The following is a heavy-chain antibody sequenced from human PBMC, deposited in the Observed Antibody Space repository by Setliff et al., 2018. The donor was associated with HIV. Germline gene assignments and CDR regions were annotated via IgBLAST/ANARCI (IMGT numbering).Heavy chain of an antibody. CDR2: ISSDGSTT. V-gene: IGHV3-74*01. Sequence: GGSLRLSCAASGFTFNSYWMHWVRQAPGKGLVWVSRISSDGSTTNYADSVKGRFTISRDSAKNTLDLQMNSLRAEDTAVYYCARGSDTTGSPPELDPWGQGTLVTVSS. CDR1: GFTFNSYW. J-gene: IGHJ5*02. D-gene: IGHD1-1*01. CDR3: ARGSDTTGSPPELDP.